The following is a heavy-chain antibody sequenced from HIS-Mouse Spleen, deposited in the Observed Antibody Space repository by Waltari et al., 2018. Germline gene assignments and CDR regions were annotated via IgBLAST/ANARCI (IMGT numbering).Heavy chain of an antibody. D-gene: IGHD6-13*01. CDR1: GGSISSSSYY. Sequence: QLQLQESGPGLGKPSETLSLTCTVSGGSISSSSYYWGWFRLPPGKGLEGIGSIYYSGSTYYNPSLKSRVTISVDTSKNQFSLKLSSVTAADTAVYYCAREIPYSSSWYDWYFDLWGRGTLVTVSS. CDR2: IYYSGST. J-gene: IGHJ2*01. V-gene: IGHV4-39*07. CDR3: AREIPYSSSWYDWYFDL.